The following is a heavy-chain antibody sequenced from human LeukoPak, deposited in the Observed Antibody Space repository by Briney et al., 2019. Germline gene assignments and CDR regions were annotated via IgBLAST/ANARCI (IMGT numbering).Heavy chain of an antibody. CDR2: IYYSGNT. CDR1: GGSITSNSYY. D-gene: IGHD3-3*01. CDR3: ARQKSGYYLY. V-gene: IGHV4-39*01. J-gene: IGHJ4*02. Sequence: PSETLSLTCTVSGGSITSNSYYWGWIRQPPGKGLEWIGSIYYSGNTYYNPSLKSRVTISVDTSKNHFSLNLTSVTAAVTAVYYRARQKSGYYLYWGQGTLVTVSS.